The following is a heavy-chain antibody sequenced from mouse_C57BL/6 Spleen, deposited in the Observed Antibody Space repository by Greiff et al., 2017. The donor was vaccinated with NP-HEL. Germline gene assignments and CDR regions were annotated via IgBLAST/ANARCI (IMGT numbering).Heavy chain of an antibody. D-gene: IGHD2-4*01. J-gene: IGHJ3*01. CDR1: GYAFSSYW. V-gene: IGHV1-80*01. CDR2: IYPGDGDT. Sequence: QVQLQQSGAELVKPGASVKISCKASGYAFSSYWMNWVKQRPGKGLEWIGQIYPGDGDTNYNGKLKGKATLTADKSYSTTYMQLSSLTAEDAAVYVCARAGDYDAFAYWGQGTLVTVSA. CDR3: ARAGDYDAFAY.